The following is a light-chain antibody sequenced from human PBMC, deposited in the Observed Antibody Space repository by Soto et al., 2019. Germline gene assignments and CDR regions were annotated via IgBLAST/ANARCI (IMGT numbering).Light chain of an antibody. J-gene: IGKJ2*01. CDR2: GAS. CDR1: QSVSSSY. V-gene: IGKV3-20*01. CDR3: QQYGSSPQT. Sequence: EIVLTQSPGTLSLSPGERATLSCRASQSVSSSYLAWYQQKPGQAPRLLIYGASSRATGIPDRFSGSGSGIDFTITISRLEPEDFAVYYCQQYGSSPQTFGQGTKLEIK.